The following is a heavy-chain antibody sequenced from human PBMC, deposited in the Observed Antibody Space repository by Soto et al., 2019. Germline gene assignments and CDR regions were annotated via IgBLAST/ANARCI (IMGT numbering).Heavy chain of an antibody. V-gene: IGHV6-1*01. CDR2: TYYRSKWYN. D-gene: IGHD6-19*01. Sequence: SQTLSLTCAISGDSVSSNSAAWNWIRQSPSRGLEWLGRTYYRSKWYNDYAVSVKSRITINPDTSKNQFSLQLNSVTPEDTAVYYCARESIAVAGTTGDYYYGMDVWGQGTTVTVSS. CDR1: GDSVSSNSAA. J-gene: IGHJ6*02. CDR3: ARESIAVAGTTGDYYYGMDV.